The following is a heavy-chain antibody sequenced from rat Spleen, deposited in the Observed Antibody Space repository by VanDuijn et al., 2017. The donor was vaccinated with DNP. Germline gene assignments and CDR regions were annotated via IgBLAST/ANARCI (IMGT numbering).Heavy chain of an antibody. V-gene: IGHV5S23*01. D-gene: IGHD1-2*01. CDR2: ISTGGRNT. CDR3: ARGSSSIYWYFDF. Sequence: EVQLVESGGGLVQPGNSLKLSCAASGFTFSDYAMAWVRQSPKKGLEWVATISTGGRNTYYRDSVKGRFTISRDNAKSTLYLQMDSLRSEETATYYCARGSSSIYWYFDFWGPGTMVTVSS. CDR1: GFTFSDYA. J-gene: IGHJ1*01.